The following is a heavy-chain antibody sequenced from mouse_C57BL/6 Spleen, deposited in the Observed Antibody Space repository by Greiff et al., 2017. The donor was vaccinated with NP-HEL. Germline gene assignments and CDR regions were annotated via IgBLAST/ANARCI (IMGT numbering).Heavy chain of an antibody. CDR2: IDPSDSYT. CDR3: ARCSSFWYFDV. Sequence: VQLQESGAELVMPGASVKLSCKASGYTFTSYWMHWVKQRPGQGLEWIGEIDPSDSYTNYNQKFKGKSTLTVDKSSSTAYMQLSSLTSEDSAVYYCARCSSFWYFDVWGTGTTVTVSS. CDR1: GYTFTSYW. V-gene: IGHV1-69*01. D-gene: IGHD1-1*01. J-gene: IGHJ1*03.